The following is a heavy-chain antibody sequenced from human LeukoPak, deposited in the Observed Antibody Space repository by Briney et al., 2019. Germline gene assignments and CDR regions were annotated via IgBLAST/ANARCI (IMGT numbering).Heavy chain of an antibody. CDR1: GGSFSGYY. J-gene: IGHJ5*02. Sequence: PSETLSLTCAVYGGSFSGYYWSWIRQPPGKGLEWIGEINHSGSTNYNPSLKSRVTISVDTSKNQFSLKLSSVTAADTAVYYCARGRVHTIFGVVTRLGNWFDPWGQGTLVTVSS. CDR3: ARGRVHTIFGVVTRLGNWFDP. V-gene: IGHV4-34*01. D-gene: IGHD3-3*01. CDR2: INHSGST.